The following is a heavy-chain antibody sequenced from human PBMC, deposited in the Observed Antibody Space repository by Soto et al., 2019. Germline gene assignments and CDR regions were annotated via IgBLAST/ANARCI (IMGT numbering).Heavy chain of an antibody. CDR2: INPNSGGT. V-gene: IGHV1-2*04. Sequence: ASVKVSCKASGYTFTGYYMHWVRQAPGQGLEWMGWINPNSGGTNYAQKFQGWVTMTRDTSISTAYMELSRLRSDDTAVYYCARVGESPQTGYSSGWFDYWGQGTLVTVSS. CDR3: ARVGESPQTGYSSGWFDY. CDR1: GYTFTGYY. D-gene: IGHD6-19*01. J-gene: IGHJ5*01.